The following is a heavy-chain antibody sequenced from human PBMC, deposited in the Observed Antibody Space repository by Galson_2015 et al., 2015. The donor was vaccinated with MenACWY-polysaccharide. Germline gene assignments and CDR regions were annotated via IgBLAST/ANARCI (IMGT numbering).Heavy chain of an antibody. D-gene: IGHD3-22*01. J-gene: IGHJ2*01. V-gene: IGHV3-23*01. Sequence: SLRLSCAASGLTFASHAMSWVRQGPGKGLEWVSSISGRDGSTYYVDSVRGRFTISRDNSKSTVFLQMSSLRAEDTAVYYCARMPVRCSSGYTRGSVFDLWGRGTLVTVSS. CDR3: ARMPVRCSSGYTRGSVFDL. CDR2: ISGRDGST. CDR1: GLTFASHA.